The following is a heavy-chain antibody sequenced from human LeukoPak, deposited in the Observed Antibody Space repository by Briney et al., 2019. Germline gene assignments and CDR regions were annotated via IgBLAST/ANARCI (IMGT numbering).Heavy chain of an antibody. Sequence: SQTLSLTCSVSGGSINSGGSSWNWIRQPPGKGLEWIGHIYISGSIFYDPSLKTRVTISLDRSKNQFSLKLTSVTAADTAVYYCARRGMAAAGGYYYYMDVWGKGTTVTVSS. J-gene: IGHJ6*03. V-gene: IGHV4-30-2*01. D-gene: IGHD6-13*01. CDR2: IYISGSI. CDR1: GGSINSGGSS. CDR3: ARRGMAAAGGYYYYMDV.